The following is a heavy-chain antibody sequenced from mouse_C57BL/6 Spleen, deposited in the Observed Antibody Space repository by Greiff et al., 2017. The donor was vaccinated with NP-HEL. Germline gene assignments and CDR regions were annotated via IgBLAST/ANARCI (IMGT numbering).Heavy chain of an antibody. V-gene: IGHV1-82*01. J-gene: IGHJ4*01. D-gene: IGHD2-5*01. CDR2: IYPGDGDT. Sequence: VQLQQSGPELVKPGASVKISCKASGYAFSSSWMNWVKQRPGKGLEWIGRIYPGDGDTNYNGKFKGKATLTADKSSSTAYMQLSSLTSEDSAVYFCAREGYSKGDAMGDWGQGTSVTASS. CDR3: AREGYSKGDAMGD. CDR1: GYAFSSSW.